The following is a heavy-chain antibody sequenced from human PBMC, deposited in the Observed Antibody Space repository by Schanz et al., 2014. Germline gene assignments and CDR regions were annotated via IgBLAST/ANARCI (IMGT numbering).Heavy chain of an antibody. V-gene: IGHV3-30*04. CDR2: ISYDGRSK. Sequence: QVQLVESGGGVVQPGTSLRLSCAASGFTFRGHAMHWVRQAPGQGLEKVAVISYDGRSKDYTDSVKGRFTVSRDNSKNTLYLQLNSLRAEDTAVYYCAKDHFGHYDSSGCSDCYYYGMDVWGQGTTVTVSS. CDR3: AKDHFGHYDSSGCSDCYYYGMDV. CDR1: GFTFRGHA. J-gene: IGHJ6*02. D-gene: IGHD3-22*01.